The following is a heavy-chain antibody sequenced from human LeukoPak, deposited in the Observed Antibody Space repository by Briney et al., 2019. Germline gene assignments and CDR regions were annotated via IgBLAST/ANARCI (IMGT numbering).Heavy chain of an antibody. D-gene: IGHD5-18*01. Sequence: KTGGSLRLSCAASGFTFSSYSMNWVRQAPGKGLEWVSSISSSSSYIYYADSVKGRFTISRDNAKNSLYLQMNSLRAEDTAVYYCARGSYGYSYGSDAFDIWGQGTMVTVSS. CDR1: GFTFSSYS. V-gene: IGHV3-21*01. J-gene: IGHJ3*02. CDR3: ARGSYGYSYGSDAFDI. CDR2: ISSSSSYI.